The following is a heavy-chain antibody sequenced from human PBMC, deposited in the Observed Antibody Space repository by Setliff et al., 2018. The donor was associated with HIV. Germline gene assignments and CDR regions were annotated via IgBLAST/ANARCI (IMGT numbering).Heavy chain of an antibody. Sequence: PGESLKISCKASGYSFTHSWIGWVRQMPGKGLEWMGIIYPGDSDTRYSPSLQGLVTISVDKSINTAYLQWSSLKASDSAMYYCSRGIAVAGHDFANTPGDIWGQGTMVTVSS. D-gene: IGHD6-19*01. CDR2: IYPGDSDT. J-gene: IGHJ3*02. V-gene: IGHV5-51*01. CDR1: GYSFTHSW. CDR3: SRGIAVAGHDFANTPGDI.